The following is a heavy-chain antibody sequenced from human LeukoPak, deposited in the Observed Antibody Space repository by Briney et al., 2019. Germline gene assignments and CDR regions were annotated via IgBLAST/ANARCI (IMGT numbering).Heavy chain of an antibody. CDR1: GLTFSSYA. V-gene: IGHV3-30*01. CDR2: ISYDGSNK. Sequence: GGSLRLSCAASGLTFSSYAMHWVRQAPGKGLEWVAVISYDGSNKYYADSVKGRFTISRDNSKSTLYLQMNSLRAEDTAVYYCARDAYYGSGTLDDYYYYYGMDVWGQGTTVTVSS. D-gene: IGHD3-10*01. J-gene: IGHJ6*02. CDR3: ARDAYYGSGTLDDYYYYYGMDV.